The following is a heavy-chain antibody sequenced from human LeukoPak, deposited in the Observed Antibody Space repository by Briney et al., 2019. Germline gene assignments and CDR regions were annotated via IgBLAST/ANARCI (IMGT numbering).Heavy chain of an antibody. CDR1: GFTFSSYA. D-gene: IGHD3-22*01. V-gene: IGHV3-21*05. CDR2: IGPGGTSI. J-gene: IGHJ4*02. CDR3: ARALYYYDSSGYQRPYDY. Sequence: PGGSLRLSCAASGFTFSSYAMNWVRQAPGGGLEWVSYIGPGGTSIYYADSVKGRFTISRDNAKNSLYLQMNSLRAEDTAVYYCARALYYYDSSGYQRPYDYWGQGTLVTVSS.